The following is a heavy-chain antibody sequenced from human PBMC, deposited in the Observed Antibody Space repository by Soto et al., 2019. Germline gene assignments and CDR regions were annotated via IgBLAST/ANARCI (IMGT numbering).Heavy chain of an antibody. CDR2: INHSGST. Sequence: SETLSLTCAVYGGSFSGYYWSWIRQPPGKGLEWIGEINHSGSTNYNPSLKSRVTISVDTSKNQFSLKLSSVTAADTAVYYCARLANPGADYYDSRSGNPKYYFDYWGQGTLVTVSS. J-gene: IGHJ4*02. D-gene: IGHD3-22*01. CDR1: GGSFSGYY. CDR3: ARLANPGADYYDSRSGNPKYYFDY. V-gene: IGHV4-34*01.